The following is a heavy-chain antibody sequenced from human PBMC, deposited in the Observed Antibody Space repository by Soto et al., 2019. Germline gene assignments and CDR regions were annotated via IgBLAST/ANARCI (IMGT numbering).Heavy chain of an antibody. J-gene: IGHJ5*02. CDR3: ARGELAYPDNWFDP. V-gene: IGHV6-1*01. CDR1: GDSVSSNSAA. D-gene: IGHD1-26*01. CDR2: TYYRSKWYN. Sequence: SQTLSLTCAISGDSVSSNSAAWNWLQQSPSRGLEWLGRTYYRSKWYNDYAVSVKSRITINPDTSKNQFSLQLNSVTPEDTAVYYCARGELAYPDNWFDPWGQGTLVTVSS.